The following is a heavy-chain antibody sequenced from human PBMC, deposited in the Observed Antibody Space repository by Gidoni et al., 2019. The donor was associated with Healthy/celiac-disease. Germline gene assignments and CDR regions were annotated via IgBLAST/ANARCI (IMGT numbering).Heavy chain of an antibody. J-gene: IGHJ3*02. CDR1: GFTLSSYR. CDR2: ISSSSSYI. CDR3: ARRSGTRAFDI. D-gene: IGHD1-1*01. Sequence: EGQLVESGGGLVKPGVSLRLPGAASGFTLSSYRMNWVRQAPGKGLAWGCSISSSSSYIYYADSVKGRFTISRDNAKNSLYLQMNSLRAEDTAVYYCARRSGTRAFDIWGQGTMVTVSS. V-gene: IGHV3-21*01.